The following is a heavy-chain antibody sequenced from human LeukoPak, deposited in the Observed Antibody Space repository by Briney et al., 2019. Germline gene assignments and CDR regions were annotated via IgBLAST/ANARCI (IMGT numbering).Heavy chain of an antibody. Sequence: GGSLRLSCAASGFMFSRSDIHWVRQAPGKGLEWVAVIWHDRSDTYGSNKYYADSVKGRFTISRDNSKNTVYLQMNSLRVEDTAVYYCAKDGNYGGDCYGWFDPWGQGALVTVSS. CDR1: GFMFSRSD. CDR3: AKDGNYGGDCYGWFDP. V-gene: IGHV3-33*06. CDR2: IWHDRSDTYGSNK. J-gene: IGHJ5*02. D-gene: IGHD2-21*02.